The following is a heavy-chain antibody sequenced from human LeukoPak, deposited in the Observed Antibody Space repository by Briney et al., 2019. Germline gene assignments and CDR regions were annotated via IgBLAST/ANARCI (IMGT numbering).Heavy chain of an antibody. D-gene: IGHD5-18*01. CDR3: ARHDWRIQLWDY. CDR2: IYYSGST. V-gene: IGHV4-39*01. CDR1: GGSISGSSYY. J-gene: IGHJ4*02. Sequence: PSETLSLTCTVSGGSISGSSYYWGWIRQPPGKGLEWIGSIYYSGSTYYNPSLKSRVTISVDTSKNQFSLKLSSVTAADTAVYYCARHDWRIQLWDYWGQGTLVTVSS.